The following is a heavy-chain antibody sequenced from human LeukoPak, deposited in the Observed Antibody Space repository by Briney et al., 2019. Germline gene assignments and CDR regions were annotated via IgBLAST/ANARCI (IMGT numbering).Heavy chain of an antibody. CDR2: IYPGDSDT. CDR3: ARTPTVAVMYAGHVDY. Sequence: GESLKISCKGSGYTFSTYWIAWVRQLPGKGLEWMGTIYPGDSDTRYGPSFQGRVTISADKSINTAYLQWSSLKASDTATYYCARTPTVAVMYAGHVDYWGQGTLVTVSS. D-gene: IGHD2-8*01. CDR1: GYTFSTYW. J-gene: IGHJ4*02. V-gene: IGHV5-51*01.